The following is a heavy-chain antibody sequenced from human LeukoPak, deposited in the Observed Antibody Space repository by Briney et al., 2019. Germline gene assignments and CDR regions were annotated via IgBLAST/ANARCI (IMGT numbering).Heavy chain of an antibody. Sequence: GESLQISCKGSGYSFPTYWIAWVRQLPGKGLEWMGIIYPDESNIRYSPSFQGQVTISADKSISTAYLQWSSLKASDTAMYYCARPPSRGYSSSFEYWGQGTLVTVSS. D-gene: IGHD2-2*03. CDR2: IYPDESNI. V-gene: IGHV5-51*01. CDR1: GYSFPTYW. J-gene: IGHJ4*02. CDR3: ARPPSRGYSSSFEY.